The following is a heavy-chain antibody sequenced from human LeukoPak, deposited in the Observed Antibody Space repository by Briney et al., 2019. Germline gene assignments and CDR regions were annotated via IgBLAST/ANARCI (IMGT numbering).Heavy chain of an antibody. CDR2: IYYSGST. CDR1: GGSISSGGYY. V-gene: IGHV4-31*03. J-gene: IGHJ4*02. CDR3: ARRATRTGSVDY. D-gene: IGHD1-26*01. Sequence: ASQTLSLTCTVSGGSISSGGYYWSWIRQHPGKGLEWIGYIYYSGSTYYNPSLKSRVTISVDTSKNQFSLKLSSVTAADTAVYYCARRATRTGSVDYWGQGTLVTVSS.